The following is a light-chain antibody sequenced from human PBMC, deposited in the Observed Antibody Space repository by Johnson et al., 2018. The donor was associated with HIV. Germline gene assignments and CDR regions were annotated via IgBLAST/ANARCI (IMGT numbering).Light chain of an antibody. V-gene: IGLV1-51*01. CDR1: SSNIGNNY. J-gene: IGLJ1*01. Sequence: QSVLTQPPSVSAAPGQKVTISCSGSSSNIGNNYVSWYQQLPGTAPKLLIYDNNKRPSGIPDRFSGSKSGTSATLGITGLPTGYEADYYCGTWDSSLSAYYVSGTGTKVT. CDR2: DNN. CDR3: GTWDSSLSAYYV.